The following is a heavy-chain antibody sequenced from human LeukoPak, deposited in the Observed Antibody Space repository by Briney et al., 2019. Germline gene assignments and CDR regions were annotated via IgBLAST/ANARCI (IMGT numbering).Heavy chain of an antibody. D-gene: IGHD5-12*01. J-gene: IGHJ4*02. CDR2: INYSGRT. Sequence: SSETLSLTCTVSGGSISSNNYYWGWIRQPPGKGLEWIGSINYSGRTSYNPSLRSRVTISVDTSKNQFSLRLSSVTAADTAVFYCASENSGYDYAVDYWGRGTLVTVSS. V-gene: IGHV4-39*01. CDR3: ASENSGYDYAVDY. CDR1: GGSISSNNYY.